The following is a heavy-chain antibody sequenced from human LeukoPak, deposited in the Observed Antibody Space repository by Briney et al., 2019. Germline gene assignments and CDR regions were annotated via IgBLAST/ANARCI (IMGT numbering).Heavy chain of an antibody. CDR1: GFTFDDYA. V-gene: IGHV3-9*01. D-gene: IGHD6-6*01. Sequence: PGGSLRLSCAASGFTFDDYAMHWVRQAPGKGLEWVSGISWNSGSIGYADSVKGRFTISRDNAKNSLYLQMNSLRAEDTALYYCAKGSIAARDYYYGMDVWGQGTTVTVSS. J-gene: IGHJ6*02. CDR2: ISWNSGSI. CDR3: AKGSIAARDYYYGMDV.